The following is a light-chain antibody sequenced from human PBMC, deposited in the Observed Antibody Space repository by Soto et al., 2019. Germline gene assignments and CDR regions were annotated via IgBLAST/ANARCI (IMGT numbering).Light chain of an antibody. J-gene: IGLJ1*01. CDR2: DVS. CDR3: CSYAGSYTHV. V-gene: IGLV2-11*01. CDR1: SSDVGGYNY. Sequence: QSVLTQPRSVSGSPGQSVTISCTGTSSDVGGYNYVSWYQQHPGKAPKLMIYDVSKRPSGVPDRFSGSKSGNTASLTISGLQADDEAAYYCCSYAGSYTHVFGTGTKLTVL.